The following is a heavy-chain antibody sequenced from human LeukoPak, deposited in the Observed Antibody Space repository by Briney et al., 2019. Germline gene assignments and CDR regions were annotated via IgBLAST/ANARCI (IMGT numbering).Heavy chain of an antibody. CDR1: GYTFTGYY. CDR3: AKDLSMIVVVITLDY. Sequence: ASVKVSCKASGYTFTGYYMHWVRQAPGQGLEWMGWINPNSGGTNYAQKFQGRVTMTRDTSISTAYMELSRLRSDDTAVYYCAKDLSMIVVVITLDYWGQGTLVTVSS. J-gene: IGHJ4*02. V-gene: IGHV1-2*02. CDR2: INPNSGGT. D-gene: IGHD3-22*01.